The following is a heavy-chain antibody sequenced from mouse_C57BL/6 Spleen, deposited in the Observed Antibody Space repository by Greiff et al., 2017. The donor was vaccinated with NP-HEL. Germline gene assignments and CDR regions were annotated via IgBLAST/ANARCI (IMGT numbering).Heavy chain of an antibody. V-gene: IGHV1-7*01. Sequence: VQLQQPGAELAKPGASVKLSCKASGYTFTSYWMHWVKQRPGQGLEWIGYINPTSGYPKYNQKFKDKATLTADKSSSTAYMQLSSLTYEDSADYDCASPAYYSNPEDMDDWGQGTSVTVSS. CDR3: ASPAYYSNPEDMDD. D-gene: IGHD2-5*01. J-gene: IGHJ4*01. CDR2: INPTSGYP. CDR1: GYTFTSYW.